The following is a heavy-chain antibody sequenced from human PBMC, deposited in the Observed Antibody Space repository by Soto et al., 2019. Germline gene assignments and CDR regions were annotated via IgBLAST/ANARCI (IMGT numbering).Heavy chain of an antibody. CDR3: AKDRDGYYYYGMDV. CDR1: VFTFDDYA. J-gene: IGHJ6*02. V-gene: IGHV3-9*01. Sequence: SLRLSCSASVFTFDDYAMHWFRQAPGKGLEWVSGISWNSGSIGYADSVKGRFTISRDNAKNSLYLQMNSLRAEDTALYYCAKDRDGYYYYGMDVWGQGTTVTVSS. CDR2: ISWNSGSI.